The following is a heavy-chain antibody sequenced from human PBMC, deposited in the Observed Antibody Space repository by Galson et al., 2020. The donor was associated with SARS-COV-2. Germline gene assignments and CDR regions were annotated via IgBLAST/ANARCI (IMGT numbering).Heavy chain of an antibody. CDR1: GFTLSRSA. CDR3: ARETDDNTSSWYDY. V-gene: IGHV3-30*04. J-gene: IGHJ4*02. CDR2: ISYDGSTE. Sequence: GGSLRLSCAASGFTLSRSAMHWVRQAPGKGLDWVAIISYDGSTEYNSDSVKGRFTISRDVSKNTMYLQMNSLRPEDTAVYYCARETDDNTSSWYDYWGQGTLVTVSS. D-gene: IGHD6-13*01.